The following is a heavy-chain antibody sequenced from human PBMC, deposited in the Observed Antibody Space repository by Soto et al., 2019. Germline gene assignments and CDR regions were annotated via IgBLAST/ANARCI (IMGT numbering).Heavy chain of an antibody. D-gene: IGHD6-19*01. CDR2: ISASGDNA. J-gene: IGHJ4*02. CDR1: GFIFSSYA. V-gene: IGHV3-23*01. Sequence: GSLRLSCSASGFIFSSYAMSWVRQAPGKGLEWVSAISASGDNAYYADSVKGRFTISRDRSKSLYLQMKSLRAEDTAIYYCAKFFVAGTRGYFDSWGQGTLVTVSS. CDR3: AKFFVAGTRGYFDS.